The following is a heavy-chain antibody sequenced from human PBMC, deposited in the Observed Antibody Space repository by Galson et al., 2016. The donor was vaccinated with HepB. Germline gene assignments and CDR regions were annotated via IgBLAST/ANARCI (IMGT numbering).Heavy chain of an antibody. Sequence: SLRLSCAASGFTFSSYGMHWVRQAPGKGLEWVAVIWNDGSNKYYADSVKGRFTISRDNSKNTLYLQMNTLRAEDTAVYYCARERGYSGYLKATFDFWGQGTLVTVSS. CDR3: ARERGYSGYLKATFDF. J-gene: IGHJ4*02. D-gene: IGHD5-12*01. CDR2: IWNDGSNK. CDR1: GFTFSSYG. V-gene: IGHV3-33*01.